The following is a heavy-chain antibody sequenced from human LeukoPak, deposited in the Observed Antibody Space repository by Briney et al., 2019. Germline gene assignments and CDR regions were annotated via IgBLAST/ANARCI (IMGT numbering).Heavy chain of an antibody. CDR1: GYRFTSYW. CDR3: ARLSDRNWGHPPDY. J-gene: IGHJ4*02. D-gene: IGHD7-27*01. V-gene: IGHV5-51*01. Sequence: GEALQISCQGSGYRFTSYWMGGVRQMPGKGLEGMGIIYPGDSATRYSPSFQGQVTISADKSISTAYLQWSSLKALDTAMYYCARLSDRNWGHPPDYWGQGTLVTVSS. CDR2: IYPGDSAT.